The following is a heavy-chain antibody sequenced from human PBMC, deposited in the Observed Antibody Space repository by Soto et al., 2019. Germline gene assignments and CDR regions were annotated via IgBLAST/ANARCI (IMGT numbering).Heavy chain of an antibody. CDR1: GYTFTSYG. D-gene: IGHD6-19*01. Sequence: GASVKVSCKASGYTFTSYGISWVRQAPGQGLERMGWISAYNGNTNYAQKLQGRVTMTTDTSTSTAYMELRSLRSDDTAVYYCARAPGIAVAGTYFCDYWGQGTLVTVSS. V-gene: IGHV1-18*01. J-gene: IGHJ4*02. CDR2: ISAYNGNT. CDR3: ARAPGIAVAGTYFCDY.